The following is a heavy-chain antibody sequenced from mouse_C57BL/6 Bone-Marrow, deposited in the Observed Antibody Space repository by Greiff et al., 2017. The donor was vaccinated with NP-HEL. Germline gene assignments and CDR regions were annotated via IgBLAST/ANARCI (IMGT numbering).Heavy chain of an antibody. CDR1: GYTFTDYY. Sequence: EVQLQESGPVLVKPGASVKMSCKASGYTFTDYYMNWVKQSHGKSLEWIGVINPYNGGTSYNQKFKGKATLTVDKSSSTAYMELNSLTSEDSAVYYCASPAFPIAYWGQGTLVTVSA. CDR2: INPYNGGT. V-gene: IGHV1-19*01. CDR3: ASPAFPIAY. J-gene: IGHJ3*01.